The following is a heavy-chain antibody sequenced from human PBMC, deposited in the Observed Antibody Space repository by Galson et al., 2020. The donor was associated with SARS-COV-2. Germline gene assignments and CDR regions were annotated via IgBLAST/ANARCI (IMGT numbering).Heavy chain of an antibody. CDR1: GDSISSSVYY. CDR3: ARQGPDGVVMTVGTTPFDY. Sequence: SETLSLTCSVSGDSISSSVYYWAWIRQPPGKGLEWIGTIYYSGTTYYSPSLKSRVTISVDTSKNQFSLKLSSVSAADTAVYYCARQGPDGVVMTVGTTPFDYWGQGTLVTVSS. CDR2: IYYSGTT. V-gene: IGHV4-39*01. J-gene: IGHJ4*02. D-gene: IGHD3-3*01.